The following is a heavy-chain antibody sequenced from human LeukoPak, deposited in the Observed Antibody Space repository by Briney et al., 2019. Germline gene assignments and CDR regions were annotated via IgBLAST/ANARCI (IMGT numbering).Heavy chain of an antibody. V-gene: IGHV4-39*01. D-gene: IGHD6-25*01. CDR1: GASISGSGYY. CDR2: IYYSGST. CDR3: AKSGGSGLIDY. Sequence: SEALSLTCAVSGASISGSGYYWGWIRQPPGKGLEWIGNIYYSGSTYYNASLQSRVTISIDTSKNQFSLRLNSVTAADTAMYYCAKSGGSGLIDYWGQGTLVTVSS. J-gene: IGHJ4*02.